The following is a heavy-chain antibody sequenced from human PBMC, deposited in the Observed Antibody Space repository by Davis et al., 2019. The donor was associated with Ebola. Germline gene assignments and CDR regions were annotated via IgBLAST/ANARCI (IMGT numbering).Heavy chain of an antibody. Sequence: PGGSLRLSCAASGFTFSSYGMHWVRQAPGKGLEWVAVISYDGSNKYYADSVKGRFTISRDNSKNTLYLQMNSLRAEDTAVYYCARDGGHGWFDPWGQGTLVTVSS. D-gene: IGHD3-16*01. CDR1: GFTFSSYG. CDR3: ARDGGHGWFDP. V-gene: IGHV3-30*03. J-gene: IGHJ5*02. CDR2: ISYDGSNK.